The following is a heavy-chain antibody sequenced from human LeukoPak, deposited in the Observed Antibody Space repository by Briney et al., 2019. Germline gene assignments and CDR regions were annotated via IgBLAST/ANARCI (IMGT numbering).Heavy chain of an antibody. J-gene: IGHJ4*02. D-gene: IGHD6-6*01. Sequence: PGGSLRLSCAATGFSFSTYSINWVRQAPGKGLEWVSYISSSDNTIYYADSVKGRFTISRDNAKNSLYLQMNSLRAEDTAVYYCARVSSSSLFDYWGQGTLVTVSS. V-gene: IGHV3-48*04. CDR1: GFSFSTYS. CDR2: ISSSDNTI. CDR3: ARVSSSSLFDY.